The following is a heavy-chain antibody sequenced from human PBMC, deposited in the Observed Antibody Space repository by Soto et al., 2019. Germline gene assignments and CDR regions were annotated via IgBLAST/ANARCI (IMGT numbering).Heavy chain of an antibody. J-gene: IGHJ4*02. Sequence: GGSLRLSCAASGFTFSSYAMSWVRQAPGKGLEWVSAISGSGGSTYYADSVKGRFTISRDNSKNTLYLQMNSLRAEDTAVYYCAKDGVSIFGVVIKARLFDYWGQGTLVTVSS. V-gene: IGHV3-23*01. CDR2: ISGSGGST. D-gene: IGHD3-3*01. CDR3: AKDGVSIFGVVIKARLFDY. CDR1: GFTFSSYA.